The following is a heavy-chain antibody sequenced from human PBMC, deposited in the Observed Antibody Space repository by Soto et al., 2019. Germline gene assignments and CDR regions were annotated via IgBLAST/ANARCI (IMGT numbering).Heavy chain of an antibody. J-gene: IGHJ4*02. Sequence: ESLKISCKGSGFGFTSYWIAWVRQMPGKGLEWMGAIYPADSDTRYSPSFQGQVTISADKSTSTDYLQWSSLKPSANAIYYCGRRTGGNVCDYRGQGNQVTVSP. CDR3: GRRTGGNVCDY. D-gene: IGHD1-1*01. CDR2: IYPADSDT. V-gene: IGHV5-51*01. CDR1: GFGFTSYW.